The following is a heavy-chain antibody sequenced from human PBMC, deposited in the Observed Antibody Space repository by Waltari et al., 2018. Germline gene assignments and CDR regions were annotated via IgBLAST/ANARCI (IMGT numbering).Heavy chain of an antibody. CDR3: ARGGVVPAAKGRDAFDI. J-gene: IGHJ3*02. CDR1: GYSISSGYY. CDR2: IYHSGST. V-gene: IGHV4-38-2*01. Sequence: QVQLQESGPGLVKPSETLSLTCAVSGYSISSGYYWGWIRQPPGKGLEWIGSIYHSGSTYDNPSLKSRVTISVDTSKNQFSLKLSSWTAADTAGYYCARGGVVPAAKGRDAFDIWGQGTMVTVSS. D-gene: IGHD2-2*01.